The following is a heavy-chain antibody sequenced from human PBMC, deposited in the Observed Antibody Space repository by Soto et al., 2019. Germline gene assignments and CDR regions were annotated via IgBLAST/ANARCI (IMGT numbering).Heavy chain of an antibody. CDR2: ISTYNGNT. D-gene: IGHD3-22*01. Sequence: QVQLEQSGAEVKKPGASVKVSCKAYGYTFTSYGISWVRQDPGQGLEWMGWISTYNGNTKYAQKLQGRVTMTTDTSTSKVYMELRSLRSDDTAVYYCARDFGGKRSYYDSSAYEYYFDYWGQGTLVTVSS. J-gene: IGHJ4*02. CDR1: GYTFTSYG. V-gene: IGHV1-18*01. CDR3: ARDFGGKRSYYDSSAYEYYFDY.